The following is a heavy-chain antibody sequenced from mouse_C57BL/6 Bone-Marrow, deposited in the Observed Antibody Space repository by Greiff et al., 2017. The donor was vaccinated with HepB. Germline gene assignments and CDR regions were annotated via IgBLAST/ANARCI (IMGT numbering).Heavy chain of an antibody. J-gene: IGHJ3*01. CDR2: IDPNSGGT. Sequence: QVQLQQPGAELVKPGASVKLSCKASGYTFTSYWMHWVKQRPGRGLEWIGRIDPNSGGTKYNEKFKSKATLTVDKPSSTADMQLSSLTSEDSAFYYCARGPTGTWFAYWGQGTLVTVSA. CDR1: GYTFTSYW. V-gene: IGHV1-72*01. D-gene: IGHD4-1*01. CDR3: ARGPTGTWFAY.